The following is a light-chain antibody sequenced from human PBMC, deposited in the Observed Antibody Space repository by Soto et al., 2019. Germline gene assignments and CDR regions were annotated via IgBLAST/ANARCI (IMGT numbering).Light chain of an antibody. CDR1: SSNIGAHYD. V-gene: IGLV1-40*01. Sequence: QSVLTQPPSVSGAPGQRVTISCTGSSSNIGAHYDVHWYQQLPGTAPKLLIYGNSNRPSGVPDRFSGSKSGTSASLAITGFQAEDEADYYCQSYDNSLSVYVLGNGTKLT. J-gene: IGLJ1*01. CDR3: QSYDNSLSVYV. CDR2: GNS.